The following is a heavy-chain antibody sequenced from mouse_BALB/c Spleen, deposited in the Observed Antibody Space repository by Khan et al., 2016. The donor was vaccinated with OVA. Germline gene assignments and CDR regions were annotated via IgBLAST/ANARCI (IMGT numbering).Heavy chain of an antibody. V-gene: IGHV14-1*02. CDR3: ARSGYFAWFAY. CDR2: IDPENGET. Sequence: VQLKESGAELVRPGALVKLSCKASGFNIQDYYMHWVKQRPEQGLEWIGWIDPENGETVYDPTFQDKASITADTSTNTAYLQSSSLTSADTAVYYCARSGYFAWFAYWGQGTLVTVSA. J-gene: IGHJ3*01. CDR1: GFNIQDYY.